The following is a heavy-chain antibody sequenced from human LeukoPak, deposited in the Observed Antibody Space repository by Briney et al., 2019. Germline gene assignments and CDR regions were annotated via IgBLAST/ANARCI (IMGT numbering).Heavy chain of an antibody. J-gene: IGHJ5*02. CDR3: VRLYCSRNSCYTDP. V-gene: IGHV4-61*03. CDR1: GGSDSSGSYY. Sequence: SETLSLSCTVSGGSDSSGSYYWSWIRQPPGKGLEWIGYIFYSGSTNCNPSLKSRVTISVDTSKNHFSLKLTSVTAADTAVYFCVRLYCSRNSCYTDPWGQGTLVTVSS. CDR2: IFYSGST. D-gene: IGHD2-2*01.